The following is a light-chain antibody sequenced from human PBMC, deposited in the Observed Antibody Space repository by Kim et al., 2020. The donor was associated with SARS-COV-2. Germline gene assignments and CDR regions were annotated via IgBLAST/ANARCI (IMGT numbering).Light chain of an antibody. J-gene: IGKJ4*01. CDR2: ATS. CDR1: QDIRND. Sequence: ASVGDGVTITCRASQDIRNDLGWYQQQPGKAPKRLIYATSTLQSGVPSRFSGRGSETEFTLTISSLQPEDFATYYCLQHNSFPLTFGGGTKVDIK. V-gene: IGKV1-17*01. CDR3: LQHNSFPLT.